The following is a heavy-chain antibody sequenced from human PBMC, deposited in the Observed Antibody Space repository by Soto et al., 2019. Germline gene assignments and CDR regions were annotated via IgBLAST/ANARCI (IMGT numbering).Heavy chain of an antibody. CDR1: GGSFSGYY. Sequence: PSETLSLTCAVYGGSFSGYYWSWIRQPPGKGLEWIGEINHSGVTSYKPSLKRRVTISVDTSKNQFSLQLKSVTAADTALYYCARFSGSYYYAMDVWGQGSTVTVSS. D-gene: IGHD6-19*01. CDR2: INHSGVT. J-gene: IGHJ6*02. CDR3: ARFSGSYYYAMDV. V-gene: IGHV4-34*01.